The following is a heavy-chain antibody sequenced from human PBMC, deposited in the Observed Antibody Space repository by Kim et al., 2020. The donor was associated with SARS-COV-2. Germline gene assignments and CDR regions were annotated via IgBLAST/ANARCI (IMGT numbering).Heavy chain of an antibody. CDR3: ARWVRYFDPDAFDI. V-gene: IGHV5-51*01. D-gene: IGHD3-9*01. Sequence: SPSFQGQVTISADKSISTAYLQWSSLKASDTAMYYCARWVRYFDPDAFDIWGQGTMVTVSS. J-gene: IGHJ3*02.